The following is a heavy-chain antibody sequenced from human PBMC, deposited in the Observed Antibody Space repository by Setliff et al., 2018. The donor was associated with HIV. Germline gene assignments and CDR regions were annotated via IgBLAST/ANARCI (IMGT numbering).Heavy chain of an antibody. CDR3: ASLRGDYVGQYYYYMDI. V-gene: IGHV5-51*01. D-gene: IGHD4-17*01. J-gene: IGHJ6*03. Sequence: GESLKISCQGSGFNFNADWIVWVRQVPGKGLEWMGSIFPGDSDTRYSPSFEDQVTISVDKSISTAYLQWRSLKTSDTAFYYCASLRGDYVGQYYYYMDIWGKGTTATSP. CDR1: GFNFNADW. CDR2: IFPGDSDT.